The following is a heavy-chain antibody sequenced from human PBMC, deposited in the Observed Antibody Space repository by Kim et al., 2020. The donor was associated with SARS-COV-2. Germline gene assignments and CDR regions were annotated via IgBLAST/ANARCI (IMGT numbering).Heavy chain of an antibody. CDR1: GFTFSYYG. D-gene: IGHD1-26*01. Sequence: GGSLRLSCAASGFTFSYYGLNWVRQAPGKGLEWVSSIGPSSDNINYADSVTGRFTISRDNAKNSVYLQMRNLRPEATAVYFCARARGLAAPIVGDSADYWGQGTPVTVSS. CDR3: ARARGLAAPIVGDSADY. CDR2: IGPSSDNI. J-gene: IGHJ4*02. V-gene: IGHV3-21*01.